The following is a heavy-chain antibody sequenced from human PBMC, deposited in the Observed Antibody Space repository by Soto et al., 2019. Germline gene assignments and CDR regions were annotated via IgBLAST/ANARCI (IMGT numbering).Heavy chain of an antibody. CDR3: VRVDTAMVDY. Sequence: PWWSLRLSCSASVFTFSSYAMSWLRQAPGKGLEWVSAISGSGGSTYYADSVKGRFTISRDNSKNTLYLQMNSLRAEDTAVYYCVRVDTAMVDYWGQGTLVTVSS. V-gene: IGHV3-23*01. CDR1: VFTFSSYA. CDR2: ISGSGGST. J-gene: IGHJ4*02. D-gene: IGHD5-18*01.